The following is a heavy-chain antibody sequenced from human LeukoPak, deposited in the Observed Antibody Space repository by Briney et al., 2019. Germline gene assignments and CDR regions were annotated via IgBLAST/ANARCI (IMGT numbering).Heavy chain of an antibody. J-gene: IGHJ5*02. V-gene: IGHV4-31*03. CDR3: ARCWLGGTTWFDP. CDR2: LSYSGST. Sequence: SETLSLTCTVSGDSISSGVYYWNWIRQLPGKGLEWIGYLSYSGSTYYNLSLKSRVTISVDTSKNQFSLKLTSVTAADTAVYYCARCWLGGTTWFDPWGQGTLLTVSS. CDR1: GDSISSGVYY. D-gene: IGHD1-26*01.